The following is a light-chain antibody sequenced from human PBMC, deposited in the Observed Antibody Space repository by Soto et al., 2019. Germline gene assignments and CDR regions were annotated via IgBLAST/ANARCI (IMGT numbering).Light chain of an antibody. CDR2: DAS. V-gene: IGKV1-33*01. Sequence: DIQMTQSPSSLSASVGDRVTITCQASQDISNYLNWYQQKPGKAPKLLIYDASNLETGVPSRFSGSGSGTDFTVTISSLQPEDIATYYCQQYDNVPYTFGQGTKLEI. CDR3: QQYDNVPYT. CDR1: QDISNY. J-gene: IGKJ2*01.